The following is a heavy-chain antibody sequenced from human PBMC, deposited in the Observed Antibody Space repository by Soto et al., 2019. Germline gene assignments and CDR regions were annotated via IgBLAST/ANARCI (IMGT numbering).Heavy chain of an antibody. CDR2: ISYDGSNK. V-gene: IGHV3-30-3*01. CDR3: ARCDYYDSSGYLN. D-gene: IGHD3-22*01. Sequence: PGKGLEWVAVISYDGSNKYYADSVKGRFTISRDNSKNTLYLQMNSLRAEDTAVYYCARCDYYDSSGYLNWGQGTLVTVSS. J-gene: IGHJ4*02.